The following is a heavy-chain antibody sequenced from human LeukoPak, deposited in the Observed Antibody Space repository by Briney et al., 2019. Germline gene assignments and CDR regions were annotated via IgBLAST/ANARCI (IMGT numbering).Heavy chain of an antibody. CDR1: GDSISSYY. CDR2: IHPSGST. D-gene: IGHD6-25*01. J-gene: IGHJ6*02. V-gene: IGHV4-4*07. Sequence: SETLSLTCTVSGDSISSYYWSWIRQPAGKGLEWIGRIHPSGSTNYNPSLKSRVTISVDTSKNQFSLKLSSVTAADTAVYYCARSAANYYYGMDVWGQGTTVTVSS. CDR3: ARSAANYYYGMDV.